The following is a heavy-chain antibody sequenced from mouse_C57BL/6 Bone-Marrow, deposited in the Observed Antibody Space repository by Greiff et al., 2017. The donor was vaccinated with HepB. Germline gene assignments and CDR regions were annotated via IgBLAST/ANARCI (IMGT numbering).Heavy chain of an antibody. CDR3: ARSVYYGSSFYAMDY. Sequence: DVQLQESGPVLVKPGASVKMSCKASGYTFTDYYMNWVKQSHGKSLEWIGVINPYNGGTSYNQKFKGKATLTVDKSSSTAYMELNSLTSEDSAVYYCARSVYYGSSFYAMDYWGQGTSVTVSS. V-gene: IGHV1-19*01. CDR2: INPYNGGT. D-gene: IGHD1-1*01. J-gene: IGHJ4*01. CDR1: GYTFTDYY.